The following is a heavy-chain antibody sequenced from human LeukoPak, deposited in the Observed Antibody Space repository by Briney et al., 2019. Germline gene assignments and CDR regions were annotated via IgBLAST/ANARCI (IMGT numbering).Heavy chain of an antibody. CDR3: AKVPTLWFGDFDY. CDR2: ISGTGGST. CDR1: GFTFSRYG. J-gene: IGHJ4*02. Sequence: PGGSLRLSCAASGFTFSRYGMSWVRQAPGKGLEWVSAISGTGGSTYHADSVKGRFTISRDNSKNTLYLQMSSLRAEDTAVYYCAKVPTLWFGDFDYWGQGTLVTVSS. V-gene: IGHV3-23*01. D-gene: IGHD3-10*01.